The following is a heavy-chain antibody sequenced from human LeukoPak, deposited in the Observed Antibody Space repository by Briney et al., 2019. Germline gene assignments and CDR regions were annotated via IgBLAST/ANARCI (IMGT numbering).Heavy chain of an antibody. Sequence: PGGSLRLSCAASGFTFSTYGMHWVRQAPGKGLEWVAVISFDGSNKYYVDSVKGRFTISRDNSNNTLYLQMSSLRAEDTAVYYCAKGSLSGGYWGQGTLVTVSS. CDR3: AKGSLSGGY. V-gene: IGHV3-30*18. CDR2: ISFDGSNK. J-gene: IGHJ4*02. D-gene: IGHD2-8*02. CDR1: GFTFSTYG.